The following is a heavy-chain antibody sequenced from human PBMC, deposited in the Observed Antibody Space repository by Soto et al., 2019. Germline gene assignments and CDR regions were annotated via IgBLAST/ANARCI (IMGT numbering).Heavy chain of an antibody. CDR3: ARVRSQDSSGSLGWFDP. V-gene: IGHV1-18*01. Sequence: QVQLVQSGAEVKKPGASVKVSCKASGYTFTSYGISWVRQAPGQGLEWMGWISAYNGNTNYAQKLQGRVTMTTDTSPSKAYVELRSLRSDDTAVYYCARVRSQDSSGSLGWFDPWGQGTLVTVSS. D-gene: IGHD3-10*01. CDR1: GYTFTSYG. J-gene: IGHJ5*02. CDR2: ISAYNGNT.